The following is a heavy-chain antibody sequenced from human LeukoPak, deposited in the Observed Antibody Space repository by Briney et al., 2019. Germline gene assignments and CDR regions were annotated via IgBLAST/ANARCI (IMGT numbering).Heavy chain of an antibody. V-gene: IGHV3-64*01. CDR2: VSRNGDRT. CDR3: ARDLRSRAYYYFYMDV. J-gene: IGHJ6*03. CDR1: GFDFSSYG. D-gene: IGHD2-2*01. Sequence: GGSLRLSCEASGFDFSSYGMHWVRQAPGKGLEHVAAVSRNGDRTYYANSVKGRFTISRDNSRNTLYLQMGSLRPEDTALYYCARDLRSRAYYYFYMDVWGKGTTVTISS.